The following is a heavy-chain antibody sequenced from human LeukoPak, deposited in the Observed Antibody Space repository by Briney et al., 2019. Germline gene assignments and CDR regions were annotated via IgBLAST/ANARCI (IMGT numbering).Heavy chain of an antibody. CDR3: ASDDY. V-gene: IGHV3-30*02. J-gene: IGHJ4*02. CDR2: IRDDGSNK. CDR1: GFTFSTYG. Sequence: GGSLRLSCAASGFTFSTYGMHWVRQAPGKGLEWVAFIRDDGSNKHYVDSVKGRFTISRDISKNTLYLQMNSLRAEDTAIYYCASDDYWGQGTLVAVSS.